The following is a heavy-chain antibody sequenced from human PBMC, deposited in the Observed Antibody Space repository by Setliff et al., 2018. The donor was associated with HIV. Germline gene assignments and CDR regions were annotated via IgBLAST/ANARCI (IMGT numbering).Heavy chain of an antibody. CDR2: IDPKSGDT. CDR1: GGTFSSYA. CDR3: ARYLVVVPVAVGGLDV. Sequence: GASVKVSCKASGGTFSSYAISWVRQAPGQGLESMGWIDPKSGDTSYAQKFQGRVTFTSDTSVSTAYMDLSGLTSDDSAVYYCARYLVVVPVAVGGLDVWGQGTTVTVSS. J-gene: IGHJ6*02. V-gene: IGHV1-2*02. D-gene: IGHD2-2*01.